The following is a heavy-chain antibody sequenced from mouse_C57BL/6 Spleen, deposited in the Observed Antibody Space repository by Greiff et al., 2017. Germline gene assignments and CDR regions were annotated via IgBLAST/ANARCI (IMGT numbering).Heavy chain of an antibody. D-gene: IGHD2-2*01. J-gene: IGHJ4*01. CDR1: GYTFTDYY. Sequence: EVQLQQSGPELVKPGASVKISCKASGYTFTDYYMNWVKQSHGKSLEWIGDINPNNGGTSYNQKFKGKATLTVDKSSSTAYMELRSLTSEDSAVYYCARYGYDHYAMDYWGQGTSVTVSS. CDR3: ARYGYDHYAMDY. V-gene: IGHV1-26*01. CDR2: INPNNGGT.